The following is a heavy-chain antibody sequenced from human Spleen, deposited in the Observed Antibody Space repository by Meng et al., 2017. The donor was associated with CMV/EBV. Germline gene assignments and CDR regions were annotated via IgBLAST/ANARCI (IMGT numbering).Heavy chain of an antibody. CDR1: GYTFFDYV. Sequence: KVSCKSSGYTFFDYVIGWVRQMPGKGLEWMGIGFPGDSDGRYSPSFRGQVTISADKSITTAFLQWGILKASDTAMYYCARRRSDAFDIWGQGTMVTVSS. J-gene: IGHJ3*02. CDR2: GFPGDSDG. V-gene: IGHV5-51*01. CDR3: ARRRSDAFDI.